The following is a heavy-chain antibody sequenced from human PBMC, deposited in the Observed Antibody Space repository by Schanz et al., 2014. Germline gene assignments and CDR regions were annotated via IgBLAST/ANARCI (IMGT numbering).Heavy chain of an antibody. J-gene: IGHJ5*02. Sequence: ESGGGLIKPGGSLRLSCLASGFTFSTTWMNWVRQAPGKGLEWVAVISDDGSGKYSADSVKGRFTISRDNSKNMVFLQMTSLRAEDTAVYYCAKEKGGHSGYDLVSWGQGTLLIVSS. D-gene: IGHD5-12*01. CDR2: ISDDGSGK. V-gene: IGHV3-30*18. CDR1: GFTFSTTW. CDR3: AKEKGGHSGYDLVS.